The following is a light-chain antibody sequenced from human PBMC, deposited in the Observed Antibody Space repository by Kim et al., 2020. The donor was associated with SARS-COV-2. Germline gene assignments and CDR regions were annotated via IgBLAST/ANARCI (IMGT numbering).Light chain of an antibody. Sequence: QSALTQPPSASGSPGQSVTISCTGTSSDVGGYNYVSWYQQHPGKAPKLMIYEVSTRPSGVPDRFSGSKSGNTASLTVSGLQAEDEAVYYCSSFAGSNWVFGGGTQLTVL. J-gene: IGLJ3*02. CDR3: SSFAGSNWV. CDR2: EVS. CDR1: SSDVGGYNY. V-gene: IGLV2-8*01.